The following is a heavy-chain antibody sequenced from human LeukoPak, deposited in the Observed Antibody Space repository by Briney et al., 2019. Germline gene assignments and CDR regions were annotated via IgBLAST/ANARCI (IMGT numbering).Heavy chain of an antibody. CDR1: GGTFSSYA. D-gene: IGHD3-22*01. J-gene: IGHJ3*02. CDR3: ATRGIVVVTDAFDI. V-gene: IGHV1-69*13. CDR2: IIPIFGTA. Sequence: ASVKVSCKASGGTFSSYAISWVRQAPGQGLEWMGGIIPIFGTANYAQKFQGRVTITADESTSTAYMELSSLRSEDTAVYYCATRGIVVVTDAFDIWGQGTMVTVSS.